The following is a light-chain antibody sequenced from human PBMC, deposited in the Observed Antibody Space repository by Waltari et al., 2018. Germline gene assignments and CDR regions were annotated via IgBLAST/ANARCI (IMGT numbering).Light chain of an antibody. Sequence: CRARQSISKWLAWYQQKPGKAHKLLIYEASTLQSGVPSRFSGTGSGTDFTLTISSLQPDDFATYYCQQYNSYSLLTFGGGTKVEIK. CDR1: QSISKW. J-gene: IGKJ4*01. CDR2: EAS. CDR3: QQYNSYSLLT. V-gene: IGKV1-5*03.